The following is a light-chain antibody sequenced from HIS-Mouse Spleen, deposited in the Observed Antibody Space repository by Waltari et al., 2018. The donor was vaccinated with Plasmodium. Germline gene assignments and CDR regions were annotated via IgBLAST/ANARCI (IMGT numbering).Light chain of an antibody. J-gene: IGKJ3*01. Sequence: EIVMTQSPATLSVSPGERATLSCRASQRVSSNLAWYQQKPGQAPRPLIYGASTRATGIPARFSGSGSGTEFTLTISSMQSEDVAVYYCQQYNNWPPFTFGPGTKVDIK. CDR3: QQYNNWPPFT. V-gene: IGKV3-15*01. CDR2: GAS. CDR1: QRVSSN.